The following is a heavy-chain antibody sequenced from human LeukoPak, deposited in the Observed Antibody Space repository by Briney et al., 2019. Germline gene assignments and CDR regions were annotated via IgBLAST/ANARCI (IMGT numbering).Heavy chain of an antibody. CDR1: GFTFSSYA. V-gene: IGHV3-30*04. D-gene: IGHD3-3*01. J-gene: IGHJ4*02. Sequence: GGSLRLSCAASGFTFSSYAMHWVRQAPGKGLEWVAVISYDGSNKYYADSVKGRFTISRDNSKNTLYLQMNSLRAEDTAVYYSARGRNYYLFWSGYSYFDYWGQGTLVTVSS. CDR3: ARGRNYYLFWSGYSYFDY. CDR2: ISYDGSNK.